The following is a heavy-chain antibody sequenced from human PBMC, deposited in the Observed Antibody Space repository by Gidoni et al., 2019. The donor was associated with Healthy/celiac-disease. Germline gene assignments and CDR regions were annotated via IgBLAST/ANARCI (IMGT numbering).Heavy chain of an antibody. CDR1: GFTFSSDG. J-gene: IGHJ6*02. Sequence: QVQLVESGGGVVQPGRSLSPSCAASGFTFSSDGMHWVRQAPGKGLEWVAVISYDGSNKYYADSVKGRFTISRDNSKNTLYLQMNSLRAEDTAVYYCAKDVYYDSSGYSYYYGMDVWGQGTTVTVSS. CDR2: ISYDGSNK. V-gene: IGHV3-30*18. CDR3: AKDVYYDSSGYSYYYGMDV. D-gene: IGHD3-22*01.